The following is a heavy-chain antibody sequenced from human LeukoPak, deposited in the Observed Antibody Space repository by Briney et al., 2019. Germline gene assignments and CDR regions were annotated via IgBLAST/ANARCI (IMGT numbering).Heavy chain of an antibody. CDR2: IKSNGGDT. V-gene: IGHV3-23*01. CDR3: ANRGRTAVGSYYFDS. CDR1: GFTFSIYA. Sequence: GGSLRLSCAASGFTFSIYAMSWVRQAPGKGLEWVSLIKSNGGDTYYADSVKGRFIISRDNSRNTLYLQMNTLRAEDTAVYYFANRGRTAVGSYYFDSWGQGNLVTVSS. D-gene: IGHD3-10*01. J-gene: IGHJ4*02.